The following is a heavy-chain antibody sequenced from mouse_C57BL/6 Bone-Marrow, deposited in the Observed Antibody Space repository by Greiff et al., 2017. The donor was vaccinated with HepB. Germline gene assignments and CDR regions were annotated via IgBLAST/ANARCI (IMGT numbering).Heavy chain of an antibody. Sequence: EAKLQESGGGLVKPGGSLKLSCAASGFTFSDYGMHWVRQSPEKGLEWVAYISSGSSTIYYADTVKGRFTISRDNAKNTLFLQMTSLRSEDTAMYYCARGYYYGSSPFAYWGQGTLVTVSA. CDR1: GFTFSDYG. D-gene: IGHD1-1*01. V-gene: IGHV5-17*01. CDR2: ISSGSSTI. CDR3: ARGYYYGSSPFAY. J-gene: IGHJ3*01.